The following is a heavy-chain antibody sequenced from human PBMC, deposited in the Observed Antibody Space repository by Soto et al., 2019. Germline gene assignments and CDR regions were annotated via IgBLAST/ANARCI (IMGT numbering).Heavy chain of an antibody. V-gene: IGHV1-69*06. CDR2: IIPIFGPA. J-gene: IGHJ4*02. D-gene: IGHD6-6*01. Sequence: VASVKVSCKASGGTFSSYAISWVRQAPGQGLEWMGGIIPIFGPANYAQKFQGRVTITADKSTSTAYMELSSLRSEDTAVYYCATSIAAPPSYFDYWGQGTLVTVSS. CDR3: ATSIAAPPSYFDY. CDR1: GGTFSSYA.